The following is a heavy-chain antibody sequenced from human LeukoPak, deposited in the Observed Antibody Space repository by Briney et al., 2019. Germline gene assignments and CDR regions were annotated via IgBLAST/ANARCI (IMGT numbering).Heavy chain of an antibody. D-gene: IGHD6-13*01. Sequence: GASVKVSCKASGGTFSSYAISWVRQAPGQGLEWMGWISVYGGNTKYAQKFQGRVTMTTDTSTSTAYMELRSLRSDDTAFYYCARGDALSSAWPFDYWGQGTLVTVSS. V-gene: IGHV1-18*01. CDR3: ARGDALSSAWPFDY. CDR1: GGTFSSYA. CDR2: ISVYGGNT. J-gene: IGHJ4*02.